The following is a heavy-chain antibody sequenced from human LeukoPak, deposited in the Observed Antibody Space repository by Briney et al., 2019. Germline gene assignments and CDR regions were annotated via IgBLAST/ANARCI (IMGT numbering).Heavy chain of an antibody. V-gene: IGHV3-23*01. D-gene: IGHD2-2*01. CDR1: GFTFSSYS. CDR3: AIIAGEYQLLLEY. CDR2: ISDSGSST. J-gene: IGHJ4*02. Sequence: PGGSLRLSCAASGFTFSSYSMNWVRQAPGKGLEWVSSISDSGSSTYYADSLKGRFTISRDNSKNTLFLQMNSLRAEDTAVYYCAIIAGEYQLLLEYWGQGTLVTVSS.